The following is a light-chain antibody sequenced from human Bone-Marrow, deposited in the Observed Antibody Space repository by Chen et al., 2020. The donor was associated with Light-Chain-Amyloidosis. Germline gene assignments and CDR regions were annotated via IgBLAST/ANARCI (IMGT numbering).Light chain of an antibody. CDR2: GSS. V-gene: IGKV3-20*01. Sequence: EIVLTPSPGTLSLSPGEGANLSCRASQTISSNYLTWYQQKFGQAPRLLIYGSSSRAIGIPDRFTGSGSGTDFTLTINRLEPEDFAMYYCQQYGTSPLTFGGGTKVEIK. J-gene: IGKJ4*01. CDR1: QTISSNY. CDR3: QQYGTSPLT.